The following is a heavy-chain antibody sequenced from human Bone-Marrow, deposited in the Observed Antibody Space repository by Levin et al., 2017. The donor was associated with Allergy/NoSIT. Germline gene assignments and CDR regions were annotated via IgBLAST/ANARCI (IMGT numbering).Heavy chain of an antibody. Sequence: SQTLSLTCTVSGGSISSSSYYWGWIRQPPGKGLEWIGTISYNGRTDYIPSLESRVTISVDTSKNHFSLKLSSVTAADTAVYYCARRLRIAAGLDGIDVWGQGTTVTVSS. CDR2: ISYNGRT. D-gene: IGHD6-13*01. CDR3: ARRLRIAAGLDGIDV. V-gene: IGHV4-39*02. J-gene: IGHJ6*02. CDR1: GGSISSSSYY.